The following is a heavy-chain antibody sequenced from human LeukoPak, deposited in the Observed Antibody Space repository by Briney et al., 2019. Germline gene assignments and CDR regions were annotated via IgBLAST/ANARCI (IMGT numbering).Heavy chain of an antibody. J-gene: IGHJ6*02. CDR1: GFTFDDYA. CDR3: ANLRTTVTNYYYYGMDV. Sequence: GGSLRLSCAASGFTFDDYAMHWVRQAPGKGLEWVSAISGSGGSTYYADSVKGRFTISRDNSKNTLYLQMNSLRAEDTAVYYCANLRTTVTNYYYYGMDVWGQGTTVTVSS. V-gene: IGHV3-23*01. D-gene: IGHD4-17*01. CDR2: ISGSGGST.